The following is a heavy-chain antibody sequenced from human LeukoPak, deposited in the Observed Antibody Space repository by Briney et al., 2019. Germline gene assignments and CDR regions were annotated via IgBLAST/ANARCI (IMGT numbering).Heavy chain of an antibody. CDR2: ISSSSSTI. Sequence: GGSLRLSCAASGFTFSDYYMSWIRQAPGKGLEWVSYISSSSSTIYYADSVKGRFTISRDNAKNSLYLQMNSLRAEDTAVYYCASWGWELGYYYYMDVWGKGTTVTVSS. CDR3: ASWGWELGYYYYMDV. D-gene: IGHD1-26*01. V-gene: IGHV3-11*04. CDR1: GFTFSDYY. J-gene: IGHJ6*03.